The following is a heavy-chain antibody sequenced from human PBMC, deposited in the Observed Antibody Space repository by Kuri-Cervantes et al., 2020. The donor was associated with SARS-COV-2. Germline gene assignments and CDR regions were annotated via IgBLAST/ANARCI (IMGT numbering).Heavy chain of an antibody. CDR2: ISSSSSYI. CDR1: GFTFSSYS. D-gene: IGHD2-15*01. Sequence: GSLRLSCAASGFTFSSYSMNWVRQAPGEGLEWVSSISSSSSYIYYADSVKGRFTISRDNAKNSLYLQMNSLRAEDTAVYYCARDEYCSGGSCYFFPYYFDYWGQGTLVTVSS. J-gene: IGHJ4*02. CDR3: ARDEYCSGGSCYFFPYYFDY. V-gene: IGHV3-21*01.